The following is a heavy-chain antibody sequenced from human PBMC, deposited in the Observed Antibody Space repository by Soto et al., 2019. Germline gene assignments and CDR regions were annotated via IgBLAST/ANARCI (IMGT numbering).Heavy chain of an antibody. V-gene: IGHV1-69*04. J-gene: IGHJ3*02. CDR3: AREGAWSGGPAGAFDI. Sequence: SVKVSCKASGGTFSSYTISWVRQAPGQGLEWMGRIIPILGIANYAQKFQGRVTITADKSTSTAYMELSSLRSEDTAVYYCAREGAWSGGPAGAFDIWGQGTMVTVSS. D-gene: IGHD3-3*01. CDR2: IIPILGIA. CDR1: GGTFSSYT.